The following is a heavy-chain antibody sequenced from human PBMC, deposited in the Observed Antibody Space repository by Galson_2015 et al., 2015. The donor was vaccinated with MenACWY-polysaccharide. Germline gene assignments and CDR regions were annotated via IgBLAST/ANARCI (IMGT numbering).Heavy chain of an antibody. CDR1: GFPFSGYW. D-gene: IGHD3/OR15-3a*01. CDR2: INPDGSDK. CDR3: ARHEDWGFGY. J-gene: IGHJ4*02. V-gene: IGHV3-7*01. Sequence: SLRLSCAASGFPFSGYWMTWVRQAPGKGLDWVANINPDGSDKYYAGSMRGRFSISRDNSKSSLYLQINSLTADDTAVYYCARHEDWGFGYWGQGTLVTVAS.